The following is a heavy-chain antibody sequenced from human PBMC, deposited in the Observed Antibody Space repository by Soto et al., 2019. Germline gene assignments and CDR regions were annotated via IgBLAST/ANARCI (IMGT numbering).Heavy chain of an antibody. CDR3: ARPRRDGYNFDYFDY. CDR1: GYSFTNYW. Sequence: AGESLKISCKGSGYSFTNYWIGWVRQMPGKGLGWMGIIYPGDSDTRYSPSFQGQVTISADKSISAVYLQWSSLKASDTAMYYCARPRRDGYNFDYFDYWGQGTLVTVSS. D-gene: IGHD5-12*01. J-gene: IGHJ4*02. CDR2: IYPGDSDT. V-gene: IGHV5-51*01.